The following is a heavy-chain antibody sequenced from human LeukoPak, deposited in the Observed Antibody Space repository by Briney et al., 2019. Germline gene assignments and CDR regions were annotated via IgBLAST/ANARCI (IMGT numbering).Heavy chain of an antibody. D-gene: IGHD3-22*01. CDR2: ITAIFRTT. CDR1: GGTFNSYA. CDR3: ARHSGYHSTMYLDY. V-gene: IGHV1-69*13. Sequence: ASVKVSCKTSGGTFNSYAISWVRQAPGQGLEWMGGITAIFRTTNYAQKFQGRVTITADESMSTVYMELSSLRSEDTAVYYCARHSGYHSTMYLDYWSQGTLVTVSS. J-gene: IGHJ4*02.